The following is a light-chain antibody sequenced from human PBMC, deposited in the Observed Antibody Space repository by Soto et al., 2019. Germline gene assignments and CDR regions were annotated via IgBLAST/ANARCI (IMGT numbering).Light chain of an antibody. Sequence: QSVLTQPASVSGSPGQSITISCTGTSSDVGSYNLVSWYQQHPGKAPKLMIYEVDKRPSGVSNRFSGSKSGNTASLTISGLQDEDEGDYYCCSYAGSSTQVFGGGTQLTVL. CDR1: SSDVGSYNL. CDR2: EVD. CDR3: CSYAGSSTQV. V-gene: IGLV2-23*02. J-gene: IGLJ7*01.